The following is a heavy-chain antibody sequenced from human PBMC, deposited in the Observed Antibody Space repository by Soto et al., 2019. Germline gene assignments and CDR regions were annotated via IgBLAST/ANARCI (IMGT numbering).Heavy chain of an antibody. V-gene: IGHV5-51*03. CDR3: ARASGGEYYDSRQYYYSY. Sequence: GESLKISCQASGYNFIDYWIGWVRQVPGKGLEWMGSFYPGDFDIKYNPSFRGQVTISVDKSTTTAYLQWSSLKDSDTAMYYCARASGGEYYDSRQYYYSYWGLGTLVTVSS. J-gene: IGHJ4*02. CDR2: FYPGDFDI. CDR1: GYNFIDYW. D-gene: IGHD3-22*01.